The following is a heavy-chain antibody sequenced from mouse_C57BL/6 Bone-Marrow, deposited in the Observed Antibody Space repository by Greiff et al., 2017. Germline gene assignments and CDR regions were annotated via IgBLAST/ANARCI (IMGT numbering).Heavy chain of an antibody. V-gene: IGHV1-69*01. D-gene: IGHD2-2*01. J-gene: IGHJ4*01. CDR2: IDPSDSYT. Sequence: QVQLQQPGAELVMPGASVKLSCKASGYTFTSYWMHWVKQRPGQGLEWIGEIDPSDSYTNYNQKFKGKSTLTVDKSSSTAYMQLSSLTSEDSAVYYCALWFYAMDYWGQGTSVTVAS. CDR3: ALWFYAMDY. CDR1: GYTFTSYW.